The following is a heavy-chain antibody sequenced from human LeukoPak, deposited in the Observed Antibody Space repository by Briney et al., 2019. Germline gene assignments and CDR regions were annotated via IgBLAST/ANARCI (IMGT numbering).Heavy chain of an antibody. CDR1: GASMYSGGYS. CDR3: ARGMVTFGGQTIDY. J-gene: IGHJ4*02. D-gene: IGHD3-16*01. V-gene: IGHV4-30-2*01. CDR2: IYHSGGT. Sequence: SETLSLTCAVSGASMYSGGYSWSWIRQPPGKGLEWIGYIYHSGGTYYNPSLKSRVTISVDTSKNQFSLKLSSVTAADTAVYYCARGMVTFGGQTIDYWGQGTLVTVSS.